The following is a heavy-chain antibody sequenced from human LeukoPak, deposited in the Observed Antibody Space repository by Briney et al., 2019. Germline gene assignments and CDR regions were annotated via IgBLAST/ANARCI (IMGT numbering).Heavy chain of an antibody. D-gene: IGHD4-17*01. V-gene: IGHV4-61*02. J-gene: IGHJ4*02. CDR1: GGSISSGSYY. Sequence: SETLSLTCTVSGGSISSGSYYWSWIRQPAGKGLEWIVRIYTSGSTNYNPSLKSRVTISVDTSKNQFSLKLSSVTAEDTAVYYCASPKYDYGDYEEDYWGQGTLVTVSS. CDR2: IYTSGST. CDR3: ASPKYDYGDYEEDY.